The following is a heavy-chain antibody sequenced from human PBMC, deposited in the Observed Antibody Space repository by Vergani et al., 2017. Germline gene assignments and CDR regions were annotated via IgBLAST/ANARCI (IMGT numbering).Heavy chain of an antibody. CDR2: IYYCGST. Sequence: QVQLQESGPGLVKPSQTLSLTCTVSGGSISSGDYYWSWIRQPPGKGLEWIGYIYYCGSTYYNPSLKSRVTISVDTSKNQFSLKLSSVTAADTAVYYCARGAYYDSSGYYNFDYWGQGTLVTVSS. D-gene: IGHD3-22*01. J-gene: IGHJ4*02. CDR3: ARGAYYDSSGYYNFDY. CDR1: GGSISSGDYY. V-gene: IGHV4-30-4*01.